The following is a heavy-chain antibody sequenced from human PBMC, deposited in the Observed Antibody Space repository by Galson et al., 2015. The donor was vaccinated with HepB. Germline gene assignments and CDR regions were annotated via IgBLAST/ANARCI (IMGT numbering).Heavy chain of an antibody. V-gene: IGHV3-30*18. CDR3: AKSSGYYNSYYYGMDV. D-gene: IGHD3-22*01. J-gene: IGHJ6*02. CDR2: ISYDGSNK. CDR1: GFTFSSYG. Sequence: SLRLSCAASGFTFSSYGMHWVRQAPGKGLEWVAVISYDGSNKYYADSVKGRFTISRDNSKNTLYLQMNSLRAEDTAVYYCAKSSGYYNSYYYGMDVWAKGPRSPSP.